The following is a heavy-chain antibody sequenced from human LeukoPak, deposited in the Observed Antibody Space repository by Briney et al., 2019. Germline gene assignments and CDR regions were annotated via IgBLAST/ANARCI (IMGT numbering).Heavy chain of an antibody. Sequence: ASVKVSCKASGHNFINYCIGWVPQDPGQGLDCMGWISTYNGNSIYTQKLQRRVTMTTDTSTSTGYMDMRSLTSDDTAVYYCARVARTAVGIRYYFDEWGQGTLVSVSS. V-gene: IGHV1-18*01. CDR1: GHNFINYC. J-gene: IGHJ4*02. CDR3: ARVARTAVGIRYYFDE. D-gene: IGHD1-14*01. CDR2: ISTYNGNS.